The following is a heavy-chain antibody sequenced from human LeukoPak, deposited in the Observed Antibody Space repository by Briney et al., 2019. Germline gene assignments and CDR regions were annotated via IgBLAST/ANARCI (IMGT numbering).Heavy chain of an antibody. CDR2: MNPNSGNT. CDR3: ARAYSDDSSGSNWFDT. CDR1: GYTFTSYD. J-gene: IGHJ5*02. V-gene: IGHV1-8*01. D-gene: IGHD3-22*01. Sequence: ASVKVSCKASGYTFTSYDINWVRQATGQGLEWRGWMNPNSGNTGYAQKFQCRVTMTRNTSISTAYMELSTLRSEDTDMYYCARAYSDDSSGSNWFDTWGQGTMVTVSS.